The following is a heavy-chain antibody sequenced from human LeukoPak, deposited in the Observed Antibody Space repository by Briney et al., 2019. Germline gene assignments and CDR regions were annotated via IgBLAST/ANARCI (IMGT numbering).Heavy chain of an antibody. CDR2: IFPIYRTS. J-gene: IGHJ4*02. V-gene: IGHV1-69*05. CDR3: AAGIGLLEYLMGY. CDR1: GGTFNRRT. Sequence: GSSVKVSCKASGGTFNRRTFSWVRQAPGQGLEWMGGIFPIYRTSNYAQNFQGRLTITTDESTSTAYMELTSLRSEDTAVYFCAAGIGLLEYLMGYWGQGTLVTVSS. D-gene: IGHD2/OR15-2a*01.